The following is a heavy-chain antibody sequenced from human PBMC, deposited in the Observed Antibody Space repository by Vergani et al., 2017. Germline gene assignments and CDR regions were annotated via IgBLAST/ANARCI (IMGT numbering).Heavy chain of an antibody. CDR3: ARHGNNDSSGYYYGFDY. CDR1: GGSISSGDYY. V-gene: IGHV4-30-4*01. J-gene: IGHJ4*02. CDR2: IYYSGST. D-gene: IGHD3-22*01. Sequence: QVHLQESGPGLVKPSETLSLTCSVSGGSISSGDYYWSWIRQPPGKGLEWIGYIYYSGSTYYNPSLKSRVTISVDTSKNQFSLKLSSVTAADTAVYYCARHGNNDSSGYYYGFDYWGQGTLVTVSS.